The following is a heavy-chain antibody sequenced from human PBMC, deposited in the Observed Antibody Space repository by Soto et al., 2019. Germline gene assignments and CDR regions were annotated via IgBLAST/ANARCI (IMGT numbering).Heavy chain of an antibody. J-gene: IGHJ5*02. CDR3: AKGGLPPIVVVPAATGGGFDP. V-gene: IGHV3-23*01. D-gene: IGHD2-2*01. Sequence: PGGSLRLSCAASGFTFSSYAMSWVRQAPGKGLEWVSAISGSGGSTYYADSVKGRFTISRDNSKNTLYLQMNSLRAEDTAVYYCAKGGLPPIVVVPAATGGGFDPWGQGTLVTVSS. CDR1: GFTFSSYA. CDR2: ISGSGGST.